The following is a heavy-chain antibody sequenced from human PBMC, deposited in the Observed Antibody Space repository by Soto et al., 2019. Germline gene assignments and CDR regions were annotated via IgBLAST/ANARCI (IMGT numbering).Heavy chain of an antibody. V-gene: IGHV3-33*01. CDR1: GLTFSSNG. CDR2: IWYDGSNK. Sequence: GGSLRLSCEASGLTFSSNGMHWVRQAPGKGLEWVAVIWYDGSNKYYADSVKGRFTISRDNSKNTLYLQMNSLRAEDTAVYYCARDFIAAAENAFDIWGQGTMVTVSS. D-gene: IGHD6-13*01. J-gene: IGHJ3*02. CDR3: ARDFIAAAENAFDI.